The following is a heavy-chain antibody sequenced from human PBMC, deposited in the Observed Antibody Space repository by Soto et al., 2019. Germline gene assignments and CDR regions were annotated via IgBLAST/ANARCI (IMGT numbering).Heavy chain of an antibody. CDR1: GFTFSSYA. V-gene: IGHV3-23*01. Sequence: PGLSLGLSCSASGFTFSSYAMEWVLQAPGKGLEWVSGISGSGGSTYYADSVKGRFTISRDNSKNTLYLKIDSLRADDKAIYYCAKALDYGSAWGQGTLVTVSS. J-gene: IGHJ5*02. CDR3: AKALDYGSA. CDR2: ISGSGGST. D-gene: IGHD3-10*01.